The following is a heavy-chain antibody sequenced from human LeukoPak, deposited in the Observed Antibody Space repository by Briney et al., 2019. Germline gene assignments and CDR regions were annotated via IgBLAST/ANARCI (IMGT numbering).Heavy chain of an antibody. J-gene: IGHJ6*02. D-gene: IGHD3-3*01. CDR3: ARAPRAYDFWSGYPGPRYYYGMDV. V-gene: IGHV1-8*01. CDR1: GYTFTSYD. Sequence: ASVKVSCKASGYTFTSYDISWVRQATGQGLEWMGWMNPNSGNTGYAQKFQGRVTMTRNTSISTAYMELSSLRSEDTAVYYCARAPRAYDFWSGYPGPRYYYGMDVWGQGTTVTVSS. CDR2: MNPNSGNT.